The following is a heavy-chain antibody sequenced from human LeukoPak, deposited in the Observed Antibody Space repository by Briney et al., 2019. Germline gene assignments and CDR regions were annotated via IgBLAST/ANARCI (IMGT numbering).Heavy chain of an antibody. V-gene: IGHV5-51*01. CDR2: ICPGDSDT. CDR3: ARGYYDFWSGYSAYYYYMDV. J-gene: IGHJ6*03. D-gene: IGHD3-3*01. Sequence: GESLKISCQGSGYSFTSYWIGWVRQMPGKGLEWMGIICPGDSDTRYSPSFQGQVTISADKSISTAYLQWSSLKASDTAMYYCARGYYDFWSGYSAYYYYMDVWGKGTTVTVSS. CDR1: GYSFTSYW.